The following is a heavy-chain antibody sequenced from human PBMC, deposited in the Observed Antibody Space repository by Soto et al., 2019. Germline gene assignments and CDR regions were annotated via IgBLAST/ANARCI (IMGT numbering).Heavy chain of an antibody. J-gene: IGHJ3*02. Sequence: QVQLQESGPGLVRPSQTLSLTCTVSGGSISSGDYYWSWIRQPPGKGLEWIGYIYYSGSTYYNPSLKSRVTISVDTSKNQFSLKLSSVTAADTAVYYCARVGDSSGDAFDIWGQGTMVTVSS. CDR2: IYYSGST. D-gene: IGHD3-22*01. V-gene: IGHV4-30-4*01. CDR3: ARVGDSSGDAFDI. CDR1: GGSISSGDYY.